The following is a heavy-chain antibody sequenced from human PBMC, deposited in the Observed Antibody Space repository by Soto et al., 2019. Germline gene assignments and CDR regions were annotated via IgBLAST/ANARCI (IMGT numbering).Heavy chain of an antibody. CDR2: ISGSGGST. V-gene: IGHV3-23*01. D-gene: IGHD1-26*01. CDR1: GFTFSSYA. J-gene: IGHJ4*02. Sequence: PGGSLRLSCAASGFTFSSYAMSWVRQAPGKGLEWVSAISGSGGSTYYADSVKGRFTISRDNSKNTLYLQMNSLRADDSAVYYCARDIGGAPGYWGQGTLVTVSS. CDR3: ARDIGGAPGY.